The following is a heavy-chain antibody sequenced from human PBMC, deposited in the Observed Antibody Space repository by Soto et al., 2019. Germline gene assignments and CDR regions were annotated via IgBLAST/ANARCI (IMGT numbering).Heavy chain of an antibody. CDR2: ISGSGIST. Sequence: DVQLLESGGGLVQPGGSLRLSCAASGSTFRSYAMSWVRQAPGKGLEWVSGISGSGISTHYADSVKGRFTVSRDNSKNTLYLQMNSLRAEDTAVYNCAKEPVGPDWYFDLWGRGTLVTVSS. J-gene: IGHJ2*01. CDR3: AKEPVGPDWYFDL. CDR1: GSTFRSYA. V-gene: IGHV3-23*01.